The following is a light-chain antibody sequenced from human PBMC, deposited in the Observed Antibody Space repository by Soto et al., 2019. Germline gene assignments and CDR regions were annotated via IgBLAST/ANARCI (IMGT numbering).Light chain of an antibody. V-gene: IGLV8-61*01. J-gene: IGLJ3*02. CDR2: STS. CDR3: VLYMGSGIWV. CDR1: SGSVSTNYF. Sequence: QAVVTQEPSFSVSPGGTVTLTCGLTSGSVSTNYFPSWYQQTPGQAPRTLIYSTSTRSSGVPDRFSGSILGNKAALTITGAQADDDSVYYCVLYMGSGIWVFGGGTQLTVL.